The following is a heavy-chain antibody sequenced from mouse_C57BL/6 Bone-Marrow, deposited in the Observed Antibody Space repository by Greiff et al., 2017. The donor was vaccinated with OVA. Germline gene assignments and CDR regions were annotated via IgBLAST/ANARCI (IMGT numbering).Heavy chain of an antibody. D-gene: IGHD2-5*01. CDR3: ARNAYYSNYDYYAMDY. V-gene: IGHV3-6*01. J-gene: IGHJ4*01. CDR1: GYSITSGYY. Sequence: EVQLQESGPGLVKPSQSLSLTCSVTGYSITSGYYWNWIRQFPGNKLEWMGYISYDGSNNYNPSLKNRISITRDTSKNQFFLKLNSVTTDDTATYYCARNAYYSNYDYYAMDYWGQGTSVTVSS. CDR2: ISYDGSN.